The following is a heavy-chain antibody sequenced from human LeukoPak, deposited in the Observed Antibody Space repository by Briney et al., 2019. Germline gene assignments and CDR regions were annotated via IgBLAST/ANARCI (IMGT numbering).Heavy chain of an antibody. Sequence: ASVKVSCKASGYTFTTFGISWVRQAPGQGLEWMGWMNPNSGNTGYAQKFQGRVTITRDTSIDTAYMQLSRLRSDDTAVYYCAKDRYGDYEAPFHYYMDAWGRGTTVTVSS. D-gene: IGHD5-12*01. J-gene: IGHJ6*03. CDR1: GYTFTTFG. CDR2: MNPNSGNT. V-gene: IGHV1-8*03. CDR3: AKDRYGDYEAPFHYYMDA.